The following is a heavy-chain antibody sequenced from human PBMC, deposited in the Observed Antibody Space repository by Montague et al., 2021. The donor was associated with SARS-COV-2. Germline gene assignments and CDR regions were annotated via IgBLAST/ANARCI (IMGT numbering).Heavy chain of an antibody. Sequence: SVKVSCKASDSGDSFRSRSISWVRQAPGQGLEWMGGIIPLFGTIIHAQKFQGRLTITADESLATAYMELSSLKSDDTAIYYCSSDDPLVAAHGSYYFGMDVWGQGTTVTV. V-gene: IGHV1-69*13. CDR1: GDSFRSRS. CDR3: SSDDPLVAAHGSYYFGMDV. D-gene: IGHD1-26*01. CDR2: IIPLFGTI. J-gene: IGHJ6*02.